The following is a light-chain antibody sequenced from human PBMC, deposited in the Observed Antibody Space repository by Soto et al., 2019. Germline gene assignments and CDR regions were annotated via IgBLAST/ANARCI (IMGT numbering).Light chain of an antibody. J-gene: IGKJ4*01. CDR3: QQFSSYPLT. CDR2: NAS. CDR1: QSVSTF. V-gene: IGKV3-11*01. Sequence: EIVLTQSPATLSLSPGERAILSCRASQSVSTFLAWFQQKPGQPPRLLIYNASNRTTGIPARFSGSGSGTDFTLTISSLEPEDFAVYYCQQFSSYPLTFGGGTKVDI.